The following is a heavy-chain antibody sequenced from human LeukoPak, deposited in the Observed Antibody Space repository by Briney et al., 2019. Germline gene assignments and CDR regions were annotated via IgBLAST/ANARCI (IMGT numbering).Heavy chain of an antibody. Sequence: GGSLRLSCAASGFTFSSYSMNWVRQAPGKGREGVSSISSSSSYIYYADSVEGRFTISRDNAKNSLYLQMNSLRAEDTAVYYCASSGYYYGPGYWGQGTLVTVSS. CDR3: ASSGYYYGPGY. CDR1: GFTFSSYS. J-gene: IGHJ4*02. V-gene: IGHV3-21*01. D-gene: IGHD3-22*01. CDR2: ISSSSSYI.